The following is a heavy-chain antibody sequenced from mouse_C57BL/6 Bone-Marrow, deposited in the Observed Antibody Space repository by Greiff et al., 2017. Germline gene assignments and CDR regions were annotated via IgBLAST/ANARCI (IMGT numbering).Heavy chain of an antibody. V-gene: IGHV5-17*01. CDR3: ARHDSAWFAY. J-gene: IGHJ3*01. D-gene: IGHD2-12*01. Sequence: EVKVVESGGGLVKPGGSLKLSCAASGFTFSDYGMHWVRQAPEKGLEWVAYISSGSSTIYYADTVKGRFTISRDNAKNTLFLQMTSLSSEDTAMYYCARHDSAWFAYWGQGTLVTVSA. CDR2: ISSGSSTI. CDR1: GFTFSDYG.